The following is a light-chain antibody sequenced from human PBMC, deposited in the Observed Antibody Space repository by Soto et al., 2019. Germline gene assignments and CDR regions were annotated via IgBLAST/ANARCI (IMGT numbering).Light chain of an antibody. CDR2: GAS. CDR3: QQYGSSPPSWT. J-gene: IGKJ1*01. V-gene: IGKV3-20*01. Sequence: EFVLTQSPGTLSLSPGERATLSCRASQSVSSSYLAWYQQKPGQAPRLLIYGASSRATGIPDRFSGSGSGTDFTLTISRLEPEDFAVYYCQQYGSSPPSWTFGQGTKVEIK. CDR1: QSVSSSY.